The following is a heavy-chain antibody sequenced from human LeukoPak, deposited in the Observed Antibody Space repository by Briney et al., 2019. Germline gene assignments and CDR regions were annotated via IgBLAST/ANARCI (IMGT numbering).Heavy chain of an antibody. V-gene: IGHV1-2*02. Sequence: ASVKVSCKASGYTFTNYGIIWVRQAPGQGLEWMGWINPNSGGTNYAQKFQGRVTMTRDTSISTAYMELSRLRSDDTAVYYCARDGGWDFWSGAKGPYFDYWGQGTLVTVSS. CDR1: GYTFTNYG. D-gene: IGHD3-3*01. J-gene: IGHJ4*02. CDR3: ARDGGWDFWSGAKGPYFDY. CDR2: INPNSGGT.